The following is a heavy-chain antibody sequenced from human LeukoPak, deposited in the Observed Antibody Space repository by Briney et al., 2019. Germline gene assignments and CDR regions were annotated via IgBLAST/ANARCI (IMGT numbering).Heavy chain of an antibody. CDR3: ARWDCSSTSCYATNYYYYYMDV. D-gene: IGHD2-2*01. V-gene: IGHV3-21*01. CDR2: ISSSSSYI. Sequence: TGGSLRLSCAASGFTFSRNSMNWVRQAPGKGLEWVSSISSSSSYIYYADSVKGRFTISRDNAENSLYLQMNSLRAEDTAVYYCARWDCSSTSCYATNYYYYYMDVWGKGTTVTVSS. J-gene: IGHJ6*03. CDR1: GFTFSRNS.